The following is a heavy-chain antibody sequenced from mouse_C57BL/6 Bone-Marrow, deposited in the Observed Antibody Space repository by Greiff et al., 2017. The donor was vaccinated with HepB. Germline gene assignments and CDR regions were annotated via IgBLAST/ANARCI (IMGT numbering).Heavy chain of an antibody. CDR2: ISYDGSN. D-gene: IGHD2-10*01. CDR1: GYSITSGYY. J-gene: IGHJ2*01. Sequence: ESGPGLVKPSQSLSLTCSVTGYSITSGYYWNWIRQFPGNKLEWMGYISYDGSNNYNPSLKNRISITRDTSKNQFFLKLNSVTTEDTATYYCARASYISDYWGQGTTLTVSS. V-gene: IGHV3-6*01. CDR3: ARASYISDY.